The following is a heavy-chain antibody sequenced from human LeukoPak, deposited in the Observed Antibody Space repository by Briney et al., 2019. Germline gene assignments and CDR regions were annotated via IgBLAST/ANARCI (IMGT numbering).Heavy chain of an antibody. J-gene: IGHJ6*03. V-gene: IGHV4-59*08. CDR1: GGSIGTYY. CDR3: ARHIGGGIEDMDV. D-gene: IGHD3-16*02. CDR2: IYVTGT. Sequence: SDPVSLTCTLSGGSIGTYYWMWLRQSRGAAVEWIGYIYVTGTRYNPYLQSRVTISADRSRNQFFLKMTSVTAADTAVYYCARHIGGGIEDMDVWGRGTKVTVSS.